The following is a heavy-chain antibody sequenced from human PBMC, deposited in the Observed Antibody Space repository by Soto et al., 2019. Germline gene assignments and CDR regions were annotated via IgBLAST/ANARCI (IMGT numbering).Heavy chain of an antibody. D-gene: IGHD2-21*02. CDR1: GDSISSSDYY. Sequence: SETLSLTCTVSGDSISSSDYYWGWIRQPPGKGLEWIGNMYYSATTYYNPSLKSRVTISVDTSKNQFSLKLRSVTATDTAMYYCARQSRHIVVVTAIMSGFDLWGQGTMVTVSS. J-gene: IGHJ3*01. V-gene: IGHV4-39*01. CDR3: ARQSRHIVVVTAIMSGFDL. CDR2: MYYSATT.